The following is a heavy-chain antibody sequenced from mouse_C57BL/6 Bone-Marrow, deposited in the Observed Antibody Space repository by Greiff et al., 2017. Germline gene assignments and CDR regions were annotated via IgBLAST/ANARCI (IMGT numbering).Heavy chain of an antibody. J-gene: IGHJ3*01. CDR1: GYTFTSYW. D-gene: IGHD2-3*01. Sequence: QVQLQQSGAELVRPGSSVKLSCKASGYTFTSYWMHWVKQRPIQGLEWIGNIDPSDSETHYNQKFKDKATLTVDKSSSTAYMQLSSLTSEDSAVYYCAMRDGLAWFAYWGQGTLVTVSA. V-gene: IGHV1-52*01. CDR3: AMRDGLAWFAY. CDR2: IDPSDSET.